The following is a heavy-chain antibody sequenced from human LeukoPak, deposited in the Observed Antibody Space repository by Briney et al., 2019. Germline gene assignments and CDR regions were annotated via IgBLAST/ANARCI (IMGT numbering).Heavy chain of an antibody. V-gene: IGHV4-59*01. Sequence: SETLSLTCTVSGGSISNYYWSWIRQPPGKGLEWIGYIYYSGSTNYNPSLKSRVTMSIDTSKNRFSLKLSPVIAADTAMYYCAREIGTYCSAGSCYSDDYWGQGTLVTVSS. CDR2: IYYSGST. D-gene: IGHD2-15*01. J-gene: IGHJ4*02. CDR1: GGSISNYY. CDR3: AREIGTYCSAGSCYSDDY.